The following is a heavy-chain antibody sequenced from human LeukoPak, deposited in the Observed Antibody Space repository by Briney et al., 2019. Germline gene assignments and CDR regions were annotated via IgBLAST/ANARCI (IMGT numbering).Heavy chain of an antibody. CDR3: TRMTTGHDY. V-gene: IGHV4-34*01. CDR1: GVSFNNYY. D-gene: IGHD4-17*01. J-gene: IGHJ4*02. Sequence: SETLSLTCAVSGVSFNNYYWSWVRETPGKGLEAIGEINHSGYTTDSPSLNSRVTLSIDTSRKQFSLNLRSVTVADTGIYYCTRMTTGHDYWGQGTLVTVSS. CDR2: INHSGYT.